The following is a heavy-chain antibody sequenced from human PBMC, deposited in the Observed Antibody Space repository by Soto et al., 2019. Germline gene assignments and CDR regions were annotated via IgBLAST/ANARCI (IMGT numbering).Heavy chain of an antibody. J-gene: IGHJ6*03. CDR2: IIPILGIA. V-gene: IGHV1-69*04. Sequence: GASVKVSCKASGGTFSSYTISWVRQAPGQGLEWMGRIIPILGIANYAQKFQGRVTITADKSTSTAYMELSSLRSEDTAVYYCAREGGYCSSASCHTYYYMDVWGKGTTVTVSS. CDR1: GGTFSSYT. D-gene: IGHD2-2*01. CDR3: AREGGYCSSASCHTYYYMDV.